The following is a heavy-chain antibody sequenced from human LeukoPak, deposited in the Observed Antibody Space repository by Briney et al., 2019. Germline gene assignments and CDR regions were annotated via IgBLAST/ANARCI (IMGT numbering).Heavy chain of an antibody. CDR3: ARAGGSHPYYFDY. CDR2: IIPILGIA. Sequence: GASVKVSCKASGGTFSSYAISWVRQAPGQGLEWMGRIIPILGIANYAQKFQGRVTITADKSTSTAYMELSSLRSEDTAVYYCARAGGSHPYYFDYWGQGTLVTVSS. J-gene: IGHJ4*02. V-gene: IGHV1-69*04. D-gene: IGHD3-16*01. CDR1: GGTFSSYA.